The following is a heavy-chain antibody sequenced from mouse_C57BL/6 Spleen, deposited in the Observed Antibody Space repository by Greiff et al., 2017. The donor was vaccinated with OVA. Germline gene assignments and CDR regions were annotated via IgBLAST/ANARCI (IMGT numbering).Heavy chain of an antibody. J-gene: IGHJ2*01. Sequence: DVKLVESGGGLVKPGGSLKLSCAASGFTFSSYAMSWFRQTPEKRLEWVATISDGGSYTYYPDNVQGRFTISRDNAKNNLYLQMSHLKSEDTAMYYCARDNDYFDYWGQGTTLTVSS. CDR1: GFTFSSYA. CDR2: ISDGGSYT. CDR3: ARDNDYFDY. V-gene: IGHV5-4*01. D-gene: IGHD2-3*01.